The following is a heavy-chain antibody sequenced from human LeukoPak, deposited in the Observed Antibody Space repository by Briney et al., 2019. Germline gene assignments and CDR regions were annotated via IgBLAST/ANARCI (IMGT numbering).Heavy chain of an antibody. V-gene: IGHV3-33*01. Sequence: PGGSLRLSCAASGFTFSSYGMHWVRQAPGKGLEWVAVIWYDGSNKYYADSVKGRFTISRNNSKNTLYLQKNSLRAEDTGVYHCARSDIVATIDAFDIWGQGTMVTVSS. D-gene: IGHD5-12*01. CDR1: GFTFSSYG. J-gene: IGHJ3*02. CDR2: IWYDGSNK. CDR3: ARSDIVATIDAFDI.